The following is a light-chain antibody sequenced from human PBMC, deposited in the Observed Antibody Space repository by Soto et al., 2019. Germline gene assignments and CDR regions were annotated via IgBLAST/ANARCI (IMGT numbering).Light chain of an antibody. CDR1: SSDIGGYKY. Sequence: QSVLTQPASVSGSPGQSITISCTGTSSDIGGYKYVSWYQQHPGKAPKLIIFEVSNRPSGVSDRFSGSNSGNTASLTISGLQAEAEAHYYCTSYSSYRVLVFGGGTKVTV. CDR2: EVS. J-gene: IGLJ3*02. V-gene: IGLV2-14*01. CDR3: TSYSSYRVLV.